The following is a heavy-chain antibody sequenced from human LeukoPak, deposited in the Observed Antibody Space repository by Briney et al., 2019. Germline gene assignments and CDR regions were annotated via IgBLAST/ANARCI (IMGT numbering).Heavy chain of an antibody. D-gene: IGHD6-13*01. J-gene: IGHJ6*03. CDR1: GGSISSSSYY. CDR2: IYYSGST. Sequence: SETLSLTCTVSGGSISSSSYYWGWIRQPPGKGLEWIGSIYYSGSTYYNPSLKSRVTISVDTSKNQFSLKLSSVTAADTAVYYCARGAYGSSWAYYYYYMDVWGKGTTVTVSS. CDR3: ARGAYGSSWAYYYYYMDV. V-gene: IGHV4-39*07.